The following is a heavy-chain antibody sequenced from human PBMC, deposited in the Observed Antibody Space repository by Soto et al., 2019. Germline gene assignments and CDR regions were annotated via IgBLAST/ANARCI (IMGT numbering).Heavy chain of an antibody. CDR2: IYYSGST. CDR3: ARAGPFNWDLDI. CDR1: GGSISSGDYY. V-gene: IGHV4-30-4*01. J-gene: IGHJ3*02. Sequence: QVQLQESGPGLVKPSQTLSLTCTVSGGSISSGDYYWSWIRQPPGKGLEWIGYIYYSGSTYYNPSLKIRVTISVDTSKNQFALQLSSVTAADTAVYYCARAGPFNWDLDIWGQGTMVTVSS. D-gene: IGHD1-1*01.